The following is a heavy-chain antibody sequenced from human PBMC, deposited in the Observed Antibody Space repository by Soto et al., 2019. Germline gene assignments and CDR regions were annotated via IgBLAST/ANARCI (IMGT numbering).Heavy chain of an antibody. CDR3: AREALYYYYGMDV. CDR2: IWYDGSNK. Sequence: QVQLVESGGGVVQPGRSLRLSCAASGFTFSSYGMHWVHQAPGKGLEWVAVIWYDGSNKYYADSVKGRFTISRDNSKNTLYLQMNSLRAEDTAVYYCAREALYYYYGMDVWGQGTTVTVSS. CDR1: GFTFSSYG. J-gene: IGHJ6*02. V-gene: IGHV3-33*01.